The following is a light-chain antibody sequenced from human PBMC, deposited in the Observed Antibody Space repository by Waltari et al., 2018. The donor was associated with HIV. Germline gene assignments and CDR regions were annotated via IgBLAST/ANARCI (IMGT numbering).Light chain of an antibody. CDR3: QTWDNSPVL. CDR1: FLAHKY. J-gene: IGLJ2*01. Sequence: LRQPPQWSVPPGQTASTPCPGDFLAHKYVCWYQQKPGQSPVVVIYHDTKRPSGIPERFSGSKSGNTATLTISGTQTMDEGDYYCQTWDNSPVLFGGGTRLTVL. V-gene: IGLV3-1*01. CDR2: HDT.